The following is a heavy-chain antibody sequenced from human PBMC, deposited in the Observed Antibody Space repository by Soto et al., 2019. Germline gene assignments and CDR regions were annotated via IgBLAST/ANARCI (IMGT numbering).Heavy chain of an antibody. D-gene: IGHD3-16*01. Sequence: QVQLVESGGGVVQPGRSLRLSCAASGFTFSSYGMHWVRQAPGKGLEWVAVIWSDGSNQYYADSVKGRFTISKDNSKXXXXXXXXXXXXXDTAVXXXARELQGGGMDVWGQGTTVTVS. V-gene: IGHV3-33*01. CDR1: GFTFSSYG. J-gene: IGHJ6*02. CDR3: ARELQGGGMDV. CDR2: IWSDGSNQ.